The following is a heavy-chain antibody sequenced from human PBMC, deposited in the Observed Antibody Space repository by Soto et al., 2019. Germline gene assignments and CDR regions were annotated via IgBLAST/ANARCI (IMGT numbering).Heavy chain of an antibody. Sequence: GGSLRLSCPVPGFIFSSYPISWVRQAPGKGLEWVSGVSSSGRNKDYADPVKGRFYISRDNSKNTLYLQMNSLRAEDTAVYYCAKARGEMATIFWHYYYYGMHVWGQGTTVTVSS. CDR3: AKARGEMATIFWHYYYYGMHV. D-gene: IGHD3-16*01. J-gene: IGHJ6*02. CDR2: VSSSGRNK. V-gene: IGHV3-23*01. CDR1: GFIFSSYP.